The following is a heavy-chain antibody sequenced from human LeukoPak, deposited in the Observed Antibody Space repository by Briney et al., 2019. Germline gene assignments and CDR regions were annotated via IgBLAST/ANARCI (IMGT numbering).Heavy chain of an antibody. D-gene: IGHD3-22*01. CDR3: ARDRGDHYDGSGYSSIDVFDM. CDR1: GGSIGTSY. CDR2: IYYSGST. Sequence: SETLSLTCTVPGGSIGTSYWSWIRKPPGKGLEWIGFIYYSGSTNYNPSLKSRVTMSLDTSKNQFSLKLSSVTAADTAVYYCARDRGDHYDGSGYSSIDVFDMWGQGTTVTVSS. J-gene: IGHJ3*02. V-gene: IGHV4-59*01.